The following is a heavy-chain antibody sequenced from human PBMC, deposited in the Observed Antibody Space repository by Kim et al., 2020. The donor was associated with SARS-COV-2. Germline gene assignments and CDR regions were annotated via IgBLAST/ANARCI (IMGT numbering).Heavy chain of an antibody. D-gene: IGHD3-16*02. J-gene: IGHJ4*02. CDR1: GGSFSGYY. V-gene: IGHV4-34*01. CDR3: ARVPSYRLFDY. CDR2: INHSGST. Sequence: SETLSLTCAVYGGSFSGYYWSWIRQPPGKGLEWIGEINHSGSTNYNPSLKSRVTISVDTSKNQFSLKLSSVTAADTAVYYCARVPSYRLFDYWGQGTLVTVSS.